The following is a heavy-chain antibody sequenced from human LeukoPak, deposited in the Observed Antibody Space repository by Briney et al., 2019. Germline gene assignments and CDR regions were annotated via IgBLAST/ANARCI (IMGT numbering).Heavy chain of an antibody. V-gene: IGHV4-34*01. J-gene: IGHJ4*02. D-gene: IGHD3-9*01. CDR2: INHSGST. Sequence: SETLSLTCAVYGGSFSGYYWSWIRQPPGKGLEWIGEINHSGSTNYNPSLKSRVTISVDTSKNQFTLKLSSVTAADTAVYYCARGHYDILTGYYSNYFDYWGQGTLVTVSS. CDR1: GGSFSGYY. CDR3: ARGHYDILTGYYSNYFDY.